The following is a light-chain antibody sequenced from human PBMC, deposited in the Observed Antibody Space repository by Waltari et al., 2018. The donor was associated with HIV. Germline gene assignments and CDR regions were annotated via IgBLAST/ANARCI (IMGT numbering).Light chain of an antibody. V-gene: IGKV3-15*01. J-gene: IGKJ4*01. Sequence: EIVLTQSPATLSVSPGEGATLSCRASQSVGSFLAWYQQKGGQSPRLLIHGVSSRANGVPDRFGGSRSGTDFTLTINSLQSEDVAVYYCQQYINWPSVTFGGGTKVEMK. CDR2: GVS. CDR3: QQYINWPSVT. CDR1: QSVGSF.